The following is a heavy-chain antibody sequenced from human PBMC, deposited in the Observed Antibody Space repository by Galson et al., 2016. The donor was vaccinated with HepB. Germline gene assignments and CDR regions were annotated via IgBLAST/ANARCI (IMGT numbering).Heavy chain of an antibody. J-gene: IGHJ6*02. Sequence: SLRLSCAASGFTFSSYGMHWVRQAPGKGLEWVAVIWYDGSNKYYADSVKGRFTISRDNSKNTLYLQMNSLRAEDTAVYYCARGRPYCSSTSCYPTYYYYYGMDVWGQGTTVT. CDR3: ARGRPYCSSTSCYPTYYYYYGMDV. CDR2: IWYDGSNK. V-gene: IGHV3-33*01. CDR1: GFTFSSYG. D-gene: IGHD2-2*01.